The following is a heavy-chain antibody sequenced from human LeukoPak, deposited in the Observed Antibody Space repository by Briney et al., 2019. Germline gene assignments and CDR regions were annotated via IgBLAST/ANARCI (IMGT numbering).Heavy chain of an antibody. J-gene: IGHJ4*02. CDR2: INHSGST. CDR1: GGSFSGYY. CDR3: ALYVWGSYRPDY. V-gene: IGHV4-34*01. Sequence: SETLSLTCAVYGGSFSGYYWSWIRQPPGKGLEWIGEINHSGSTNYNPSHKSRVTISVDTSKNQFSLKLSSVTAADTAVYYCALYVWGSYRPDYWGQGTLVTVSS. D-gene: IGHD3-16*02.